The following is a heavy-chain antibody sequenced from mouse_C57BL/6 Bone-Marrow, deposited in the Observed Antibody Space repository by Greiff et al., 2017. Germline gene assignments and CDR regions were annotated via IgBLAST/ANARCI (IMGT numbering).Heavy chain of an antibody. D-gene: IGHD2-3*01. CDR3: AREGDGYYDY. CDR2: ISYDGSN. J-gene: IGHJ2*01. Sequence: EVKLVESGPGLVKPSPSLSLSCSVTGYSITSGYYWNWIRQFPGNKLEWMGYISYDGSNNYNPSLKNRISITRDTSKNQFFLKLISVTTEDTATYYCAREGDGYYDYGGQGTTLTVSS. V-gene: IGHV3-6*01. CDR1: GYSITSGYY.